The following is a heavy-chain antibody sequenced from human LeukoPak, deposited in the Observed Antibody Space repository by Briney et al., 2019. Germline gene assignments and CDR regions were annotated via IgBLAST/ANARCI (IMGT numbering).Heavy chain of an antibody. CDR1: GGSISSYY. CDR2: IYYSGST. J-gene: IGHJ5*02. Sequence: SETLSLTCTVSGGSISSYYWSWIRQPPGKGLEWIGYIYYSGSTNYNPSLKSRVTISVDTSKNQFSLKLSSVTAADTAVYYCARGGSSWYGKNNWFDPWGQGTLVTVSS. D-gene: IGHD6-13*01. CDR3: ARGGSSWYGKNNWFDP. V-gene: IGHV4-59*01.